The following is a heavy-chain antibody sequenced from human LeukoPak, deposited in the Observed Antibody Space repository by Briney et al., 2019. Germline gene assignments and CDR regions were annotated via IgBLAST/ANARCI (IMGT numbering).Heavy chain of an antibody. J-gene: IGHJ4*02. CDR2: IYCSGST. Sequence: SETLSLTCTVSGGSISSYYWSWIRQPPGKGLEWIGYIYCSGSTNYNPSLKSRVTISVDTSKNQFSLKLSSVTAADTAVYYCARLGGYSYGSRRWGQGTLVTVSS. CDR3: ARLGGYSYGSRR. CDR1: GGSISSYY. D-gene: IGHD5-18*01. V-gene: IGHV4-59*01.